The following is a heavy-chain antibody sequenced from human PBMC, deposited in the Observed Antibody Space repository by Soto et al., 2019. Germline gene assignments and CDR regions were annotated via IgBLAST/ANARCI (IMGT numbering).Heavy chain of an antibody. CDR1: GYSFATYW. CDR2: IYPGDSDT. Sequence: PGESLKISCKGSGYSFATYWIAWVLQMPGKGLEWMGIIYPGDSDTRYSPSFQGQVTISADKSISTAYLQWGGLKASDTAMYYCARQVSKRLDFWGQGALVTVSS. V-gene: IGHV5-51*01. J-gene: IGHJ4*02. CDR3: ARQVSKRLDF.